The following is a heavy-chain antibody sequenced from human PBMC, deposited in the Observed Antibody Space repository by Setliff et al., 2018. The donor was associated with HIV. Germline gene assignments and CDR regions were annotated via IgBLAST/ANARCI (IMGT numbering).Heavy chain of an antibody. D-gene: IGHD3-10*01. V-gene: IGHV3-7*03. J-gene: IGHJ3*01. CDR1: GFTFSDYW. CDR2: INQDGSVK. CDR3: ITDGGLN. Sequence: GESLRLSCAASGFTFSDYWMSWVRQAPGKGLEWAAHINQDGSVKYYVDSVKGRFTISRDNPKTSIYLQMDSLRVEGTAVYYCITDGGLNWGQGTMVTVSS.